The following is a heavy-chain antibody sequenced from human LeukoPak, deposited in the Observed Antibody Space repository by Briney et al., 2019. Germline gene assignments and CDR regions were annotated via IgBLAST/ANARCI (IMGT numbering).Heavy chain of an antibody. J-gene: IGHJ1*01. CDR1: VYTFSSYD. CDR2: MNPNSGNT. CDR3: ARRVGSGWPVQH. Sequence: ASVKVSCKASVYTFSSYDINWVRQATGQGLEWMGWMNPNSGNTGYAQKFQCRLNMTRNTSIDTAYMELSSLRSDDTAVYYCARRVGSGWPVQHWGQGTLVTVSS. D-gene: IGHD6-19*01. V-gene: IGHV1-8*01.